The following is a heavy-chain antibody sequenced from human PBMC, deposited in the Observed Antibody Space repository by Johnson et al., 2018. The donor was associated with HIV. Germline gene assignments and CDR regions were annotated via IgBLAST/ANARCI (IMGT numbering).Heavy chain of an antibody. CDR2: IYSGGST. Sequence: VQLVESGGGLIQPGGSLRLSCAASLFTVSGKYMTWVRQAPGKGLEWVSLIYSGGSTYYADSVKGRFTISRANSKNTLYLQMNSLRAEDTAVYYCARENGYYYDSSGYSHDAFDIWGQGTMVTVSS. D-gene: IGHD3-22*01. CDR1: LFTVSGKY. V-gene: IGHV3-53*01. J-gene: IGHJ3*02. CDR3: ARENGYYYDSSGYSHDAFDI.